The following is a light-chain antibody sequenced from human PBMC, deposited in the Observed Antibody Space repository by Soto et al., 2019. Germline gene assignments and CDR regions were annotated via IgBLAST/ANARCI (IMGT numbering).Light chain of an antibody. J-gene: IGKJ1*01. Sequence: DIVMTQSPDSLSGSLGDRGTINCNSSQSVLYSSNNKNYLAWYQQKPGQPPKLLIYWASTRESGVPDRFSGSGSGTDFTLTISSLQAEDVAVYYCQQYYSSWTFGQGTKVDI. CDR1: QSVLYSSNNKNY. CDR2: WAS. V-gene: IGKV4-1*01. CDR3: QQYYSSWT.